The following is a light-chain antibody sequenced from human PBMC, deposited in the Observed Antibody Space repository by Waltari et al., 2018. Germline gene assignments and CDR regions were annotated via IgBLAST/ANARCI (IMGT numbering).Light chain of an antibody. J-gene: IGKJ4*01. CDR1: QSISIY. V-gene: IGKV1-39*01. CDR3: QQSYSTPGT. Sequence: DIQMTPSPSSLSASVGDRVTISCRASQSISIYLNWYQQNPGRAPELLIYGASILHSGVPSRFSGSGSGTDFTLTISSLQPEDFATYYCQQSYSTPGTFGGGTKVEIK. CDR2: GAS.